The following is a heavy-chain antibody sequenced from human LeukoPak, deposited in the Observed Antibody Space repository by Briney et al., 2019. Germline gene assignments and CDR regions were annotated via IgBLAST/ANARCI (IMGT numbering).Heavy chain of an antibody. D-gene: IGHD4-23*01. CDR1: GFTFSNYA. Sequence: GGSLRLSCAASGFTFSNYAMSWVRQAPGKGLEWVSSMTGSGMSTYYADSVKGRFTISRDNSKNMLYLQMNSLRAEDTAVYYCAKGAVVIKFLFDSWGQGTLVTVSS. V-gene: IGHV3-23*01. CDR2: MTGSGMST. J-gene: IGHJ4*02. CDR3: AKGAVVIKFLFDS.